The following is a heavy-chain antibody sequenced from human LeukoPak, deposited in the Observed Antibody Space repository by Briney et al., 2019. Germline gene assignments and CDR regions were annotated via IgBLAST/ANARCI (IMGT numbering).Heavy chain of an antibody. D-gene: IGHD5-18*01. CDR1: DGSISSYY. J-gene: IGHJ4*02. V-gene: IGHV4-59*01. CDR2: IYDSGST. CDR3: ARDRRGYGSFDS. Sequence: PSETLPLTCTVSDGSISSYYWNWIRQPPGKGLEWIGFIYDSGSTNYNPSLYSRLTISVDTSKNQFSLKLTSVTAADTAVYYCARDRRGYGSFDSWGQGTLVTVSS.